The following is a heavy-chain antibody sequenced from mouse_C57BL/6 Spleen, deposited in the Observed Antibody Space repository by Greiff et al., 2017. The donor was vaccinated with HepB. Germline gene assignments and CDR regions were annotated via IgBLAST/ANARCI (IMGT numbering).Heavy chain of an antibody. CDR3: ASRDYDGGDYFDY. CDR1: GYTFTDYY. V-gene: IGHV1-19*01. Sequence: EVKLQESGPVLVKPGASVKMSCKASGYTFTDYYMNWVKQSHGKSLEWIGVINPYNGGTSYNQKFKGKATLTVDKSSSTAYMELNSLTSEDSAVYYCASRDYDGGDYFDYWGQGTTLTVSS. CDR2: INPYNGGT. J-gene: IGHJ2*01. D-gene: IGHD2-4*01.